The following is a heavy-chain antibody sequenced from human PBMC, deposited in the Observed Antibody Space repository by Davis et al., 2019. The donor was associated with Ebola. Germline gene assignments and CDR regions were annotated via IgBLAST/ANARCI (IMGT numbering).Heavy chain of an antibody. D-gene: IGHD2-2*01. Sequence: SETLSLTCAVYGGSFSGYYWSWIRQPPGRGLEWIGEIHHSGSTNYHPSLKTRATISVDTSKNQFSLKLSPVTAADTAVYYCARERRIVVVPAAAHYYYYGMDVWGQGTTVTVSS. J-gene: IGHJ6*02. V-gene: IGHV4-34*01. CDR1: GGSFSGYY. CDR2: IHHSGST. CDR3: ARERRIVVVPAAAHYYYYGMDV.